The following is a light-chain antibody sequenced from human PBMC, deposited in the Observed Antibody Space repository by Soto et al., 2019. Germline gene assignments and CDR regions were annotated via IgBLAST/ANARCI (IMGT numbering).Light chain of an antibody. J-gene: IGKJ1*01. V-gene: IGKV1-5*03. CDR3: QQYILYPWT. CDR2: KTS. CDR1: QIIDNN. Sequence: DIKMTQSPSTLSASVGDRVTITCRASQIIDNNLAWYQQKPGKAPKLLIYKTSSLQSGVPSRFSGSGSGTDFTLTISSLQPDDFATYYCQQYILYPWTFGQGTKVEIK.